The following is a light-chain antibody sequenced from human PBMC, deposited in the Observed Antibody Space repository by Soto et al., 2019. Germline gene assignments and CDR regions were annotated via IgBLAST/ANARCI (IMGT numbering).Light chain of an antibody. Sequence: EVVLTQSLGTLSLSPGERATLSCRASQSVNSNYLAWYQQKPGQAPRLLIFGASSRATGIPDRFSGSGSGTGFTLTIRRLEPEDFAVYCCQQYGSSPYTFGQGTKVDIK. J-gene: IGKJ2*01. CDR1: QSVNSNY. V-gene: IGKV3-20*01. CDR3: QQYGSSPYT. CDR2: GAS.